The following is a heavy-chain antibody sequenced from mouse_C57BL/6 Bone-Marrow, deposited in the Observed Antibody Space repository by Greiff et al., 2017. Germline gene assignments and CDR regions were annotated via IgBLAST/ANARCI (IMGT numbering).Heavy chain of an antibody. V-gene: IGHV1-15*01. CDR2: IDPETGGT. D-gene: IGHD1-1*01. CDR1: GFTFTDYE. CDR3: TYYGSSELGFDV. J-gene: IGHJ1*03. Sequence: QVQLQQSGPVLVKPGPSVKISCKASGFTFTDYEMHWVKQTPVHGLEWIGAIDPETGGTAYNQKFKGKAILTADKSSSTAYMELRSLTSEDSAVYYCTYYGSSELGFDVWGTGTTVTVSS.